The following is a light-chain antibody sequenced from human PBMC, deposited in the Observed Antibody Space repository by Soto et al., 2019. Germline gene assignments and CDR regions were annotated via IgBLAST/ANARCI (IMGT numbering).Light chain of an antibody. V-gene: IGKV3-11*01. J-gene: IGKJ2*01. CDR2: DAS. CDR1: QSVSSY. Sequence: EIVLTQSPATLSLSPGERATLSCRASQSVSSYLAWYQQKPGQAPRLLIYDASNRATGIPARFSGSGSGTDFPITISSLEPEDFAVYYCQQRSNWPPYTFGQGTKLEIK. CDR3: QQRSNWPPYT.